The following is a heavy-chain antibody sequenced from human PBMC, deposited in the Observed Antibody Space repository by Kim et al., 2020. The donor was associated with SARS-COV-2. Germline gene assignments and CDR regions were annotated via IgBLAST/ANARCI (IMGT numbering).Heavy chain of an antibody. J-gene: IGHJ3*02. CDR2: ITKNSATI. Sequence: GGSLRLSCATSGFTFSAYDMNWVRLPPGKGLEWLSFITKNSATIYYADSVKGRFTVSRDNAKNSLYLQMNSLRDEDTGVYYCVRDRWGGAFDIWDQGRMVTVSS. CDR3: VRDRWGGAFDI. D-gene: IGHD3-16*01. V-gene: IGHV3-48*02. CDR1: GFTFSAYD.